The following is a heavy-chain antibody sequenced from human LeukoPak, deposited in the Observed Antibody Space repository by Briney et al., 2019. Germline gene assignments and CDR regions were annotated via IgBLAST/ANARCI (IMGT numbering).Heavy chain of an antibody. CDR2: FDPEDGET. D-gene: IGHD6-13*01. Sequence: ASVKVSCKVSGYTLTELSMHWVRQAPGKGLEWMGGFDPEDGETIYAQKFQGRVTMTEDTSTDTAYMELSSLRSEDTAVYYCATGFSRYSSSYTGTDFDYWGQGTLVTVSS. J-gene: IGHJ4*02. CDR3: ATGFSRYSSSYTGTDFDY. V-gene: IGHV1-24*01. CDR1: GYTLTELS.